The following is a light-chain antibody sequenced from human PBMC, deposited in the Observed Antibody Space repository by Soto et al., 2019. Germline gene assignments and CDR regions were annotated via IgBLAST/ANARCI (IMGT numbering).Light chain of an antibody. Sequence: QSVLTQPPSVSGAPGQRVTISCTGSGSNIGAGYDVHWYQQLPGTAPKLLIYGNSNRPSGVPDRFSGSKSGTSASLAITGLQAEDEAEYYCQSYDSSLSGFVVFGGGTKLTVL. CDR3: QSYDSSLSGFVV. J-gene: IGLJ2*01. CDR1: GSNIGAGYD. CDR2: GNS. V-gene: IGLV1-40*01.